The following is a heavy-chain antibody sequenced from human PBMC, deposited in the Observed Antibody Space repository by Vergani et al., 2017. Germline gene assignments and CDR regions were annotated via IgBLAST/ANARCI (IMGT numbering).Heavy chain of an antibody. CDR2: TYYRSKWYN. CDR3: AREYSSSCPWNYYYYGMDV. CDR1: GDSVSSNSAA. D-gene: IGHD6-13*01. J-gene: IGHJ6*02. Sequence: QVQLQQSGPGLVKPSQTLSLTCAISGDSVSSNSAAWNWIRQSPSRGLEWLGRTYYRSKWYNDYAVSVKSRITINPDTSKNQFSLQLNSVTPEDTAVYYCAREYSSSCPWNYYYYGMDVWGQGTTVTVSS. V-gene: IGHV6-1*01.